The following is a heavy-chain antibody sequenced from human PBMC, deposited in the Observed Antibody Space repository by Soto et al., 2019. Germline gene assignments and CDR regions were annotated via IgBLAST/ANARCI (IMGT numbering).Heavy chain of an antibody. Sequence: GGSLRLSCAASGFTFDDYSMHWVRQAPGKGLEWVSLISWDGGTTYYADSVKGRFTISRDNSKDSLYLQMNSLRTEDTALYYCARAYNHIIVGTALIDYWGQGAMVTVYS. V-gene: IGHV3-43*01. CDR2: ISWDGGTT. J-gene: IGHJ4*02. CDR3: ARAYNHIIVGTALIDY. D-gene: IGHD2-21*02. CDR1: GFTFDDYS.